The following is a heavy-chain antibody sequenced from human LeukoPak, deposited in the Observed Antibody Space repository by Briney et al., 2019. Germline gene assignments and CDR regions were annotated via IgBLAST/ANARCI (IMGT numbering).Heavy chain of an antibody. D-gene: IGHD3-10*01. V-gene: IGHV4-34*01. Sequence: PSETLSLTCTVSGGSISNYYWSWIRQPPGKGLEWIGEINHSGSTNYNPSLKSRVTISVDTSKNQFSLKLSSVTAADTAVYYCARGDYMTMVRGAPRYYYGMDAWGQGTTVTVSS. CDR3: ARGDYMTMVRGAPRYYYGMDA. CDR2: INHSGST. CDR1: GGSISNYY. J-gene: IGHJ6*02.